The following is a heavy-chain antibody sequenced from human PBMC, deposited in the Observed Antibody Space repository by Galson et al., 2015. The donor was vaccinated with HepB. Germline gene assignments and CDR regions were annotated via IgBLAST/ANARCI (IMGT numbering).Heavy chain of an antibody. CDR3: ARGDYDNSYYFDY. CDR2: ISTYNDDT. CDR1: GYIFNNYG. V-gene: IGHV1-18*01. Sequence: SVKVSCKASGYIFNNYGISWVRQAPGQGLEWMGWISTYNDDTNYARHLRGRVTMTTDTSTNTAYMELRSLRSDDTAVYYCARGDYDNSYYFDYWGQGTLVTVTS. D-gene: IGHD3-22*01. J-gene: IGHJ4*02.